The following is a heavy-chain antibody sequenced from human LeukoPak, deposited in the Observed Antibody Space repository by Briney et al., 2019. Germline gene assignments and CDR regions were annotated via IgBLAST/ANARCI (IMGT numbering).Heavy chain of an antibody. V-gene: IGHV4-30-2*01. J-gene: IGHJ5*02. CDR1: GGSISRGGYY. D-gene: IGHD2-2*01. CDR2: IYHSGST. Sequence: SETLSLTCTVSGGSISRGGYYWGWIRQPPGKGLEWIGYIYHSGSTYYNPSLKSRVTISVDRSKNQFSLKLSSVTAADTAVYYCARDYHPYCSSTSCYFTWGQGALVTASS. CDR3: ARDYHPYCSSTSCYFT.